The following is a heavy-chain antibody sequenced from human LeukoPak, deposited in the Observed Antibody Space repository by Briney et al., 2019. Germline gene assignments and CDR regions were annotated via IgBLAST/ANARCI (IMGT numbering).Heavy chain of an antibody. Sequence: GGSRRLSCAVSGFTFSSYDINWVRQAPGKGLEWVSSISGSGAGSHYTDSVKGRFTISRDNSKNTLYLQMNSLRAEDTAVYYCAHISSSWPDYWGQGTLVTVSS. J-gene: IGHJ4*02. CDR1: GFTFSSYD. V-gene: IGHV3-23*01. CDR3: AHISSSWPDY. D-gene: IGHD6-13*01. CDR2: ISGSGAGS.